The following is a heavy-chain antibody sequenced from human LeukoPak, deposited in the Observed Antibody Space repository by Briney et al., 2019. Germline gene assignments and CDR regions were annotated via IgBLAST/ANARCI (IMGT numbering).Heavy chain of an antibody. J-gene: IGHJ3*01. CDR1: GDSFSRFY. Sequence: PAETLSLTCTVSGDSFSRFYSIWIRQPPGKALEWVGYMFYSGSTNYNPSLERRITISLVTSKEQFYLTLYYINAADPAVYYCARHLPRGSYTAFDLWGQGPRVTVSS. V-gene: IGHV4-59*08. CDR3: ARHLPRGSYTAFDL. D-gene: IGHD1-26*01. CDR2: MFYSGST.